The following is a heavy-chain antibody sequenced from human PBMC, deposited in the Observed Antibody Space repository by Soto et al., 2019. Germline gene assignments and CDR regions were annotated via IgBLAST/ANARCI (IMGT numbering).Heavy chain of an antibody. Sequence: PGGSLRLSCAASGFTFSSYGMHWVRQAPGKGLEWVAVIWYDGSNKYYADSVKGRFTISRDNSKNTLYLQMNSLRAEDTAVYYCARDKDDYVWGISRPPLNSWGQGPLVTAS. CDR2: IWYDGSNK. V-gene: IGHV3-33*01. D-gene: IGHD3-16*02. J-gene: IGHJ4*02. CDR1: GFTFSSYG. CDR3: ARDKDDYVWGISRPPLNS.